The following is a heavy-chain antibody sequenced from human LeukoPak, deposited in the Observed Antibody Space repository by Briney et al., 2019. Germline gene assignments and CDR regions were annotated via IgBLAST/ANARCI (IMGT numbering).Heavy chain of an antibody. CDR3: ARDVGITVADSFDP. J-gene: IGHJ5*02. Sequence: ASVKVSCKASGYSSTNYGISWVRQAPGQGLEWMGWIHIYRGNTNYAQKFQGRVTMTTDTSTGTVYMEVRGLRSDDTAMYYCARDVGITVADSFDPWGQGTLVTVSS. D-gene: IGHD6-13*01. V-gene: IGHV1-18*01. CDR2: IHIYRGNT. CDR1: GYSSTNYG.